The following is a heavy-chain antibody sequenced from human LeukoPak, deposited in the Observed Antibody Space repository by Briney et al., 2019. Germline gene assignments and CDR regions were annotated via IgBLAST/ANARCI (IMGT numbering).Heavy chain of an antibody. CDR3: ARDVGITVADSFDP. J-gene: IGHJ5*02. Sequence: ASVKVSCKASGYSSTNYGISWVRQAPGQGLEWMGWIHIYRGNTNYAQKFQGRVTMTTDTSTGTVYMEVRGLRSDDTAMYYCARDVGITVADSFDPWGQGTLVTVSS. D-gene: IGHD6-13*01. V-gene: IGHV1-18*01. CDR2: IHIYRGNT. CDR1: GYSSTNYG.